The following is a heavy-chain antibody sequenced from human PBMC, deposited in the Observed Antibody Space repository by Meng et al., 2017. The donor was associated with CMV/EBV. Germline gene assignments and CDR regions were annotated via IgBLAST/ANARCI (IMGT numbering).Heavy chain of an antibody. CDR3: AREVPAAAIRVLNGLDC. Sequence: GESLKISCLAAGFTFSHDAMHWVRQIPGKGLEYVSGISSNGANTYYADSVKGRFTISRDNFRNTLYLQMGSLRTEDMAVYYCAREVPAAAIRVLNGLDCWGRGTLVTVSS. D-gene: IGHD2-2*01. CDR1: GFTFSHDA. V-gene: IGHV3-64*02. CDR2: ISSNGANT. J-gene: IGHJ4*02.